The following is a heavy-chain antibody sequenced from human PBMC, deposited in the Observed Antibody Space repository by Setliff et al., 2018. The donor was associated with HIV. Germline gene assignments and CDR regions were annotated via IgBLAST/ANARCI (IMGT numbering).Heavy chain of an antibody. CDR1: GGSLSRTSYY. Sequence: TLSLTCTVSGGSLSRTSYYWSWIRQTPGKGLEWIGEINHSGGTNYNPSLKSRVTMSVDTSKNQFSLKLSSVTAADTAVFYCARGGYSYGFGRHRAYFQYWGQGTQVTVSS. V-gene: IGHV4-39*07. D-gene: IGHD5-18*01. CDR2: INHSGGT. CDR3: ARGGYSYGFGRHRAYFQY. J-gene: IGHJ1*01.